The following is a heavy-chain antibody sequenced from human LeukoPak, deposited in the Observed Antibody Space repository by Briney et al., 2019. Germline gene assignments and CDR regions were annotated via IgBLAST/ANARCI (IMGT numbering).Heavy chain of an antibody. V-gene: IGHV1-2*02. J-gene: IGHJ4*02. D-gene: IGHD2-21*01. Sequence: ASVKVSCKASGYIFSGYYMHWLRQAPGQGLERMGWINPNSGGADYAQKFQGRVTMTRDTSISTAYMELSRLRSDDTAVYYCARASTPRVIASFDYWGQGSLVTVSS. CDR3: ARASTPRVIASFDY. CDR2: INPNSGGA. CDR1: GYIFSGYY.